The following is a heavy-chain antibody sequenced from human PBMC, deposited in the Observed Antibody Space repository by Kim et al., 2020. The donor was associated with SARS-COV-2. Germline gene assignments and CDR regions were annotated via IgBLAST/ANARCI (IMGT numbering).Heavy chain of an antibody. V-gene: IGHV4-31*03. J-gene: IGHJ6*02. CDR2: IYYSGST. CDR3: ARAVIGYFYGMDV. CDR1: GDSISDGNYY. Sequence: SETLSLTCTVSGDSISDGNYYWSCIRQHPGKGLEWIGYIYYSGSTHYNPSLKSRVTISLDTSKNQFSLKLSSVTAADTALYYCARAVIGYFYGMDVWGLGTTVTVSS.